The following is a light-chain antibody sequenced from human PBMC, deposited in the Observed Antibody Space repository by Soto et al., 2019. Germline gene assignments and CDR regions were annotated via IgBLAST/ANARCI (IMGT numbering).Light chain of an antibody. Sequence: DIQLTQSPSSLSASVGDRVTITCRASQSISSYLNWYQQKPGKAPKLLIYAASSLQSGVPSRFSGSGSGTDFTLTISSLQPEAFSTYYCQQSYRTLPITFGQGTRLEIK. CDR1: QSISSY. CDR2: AAS. J-gene: IGKJ5*01. V-gene: IGKV1-39*01. CDR3: QQSYRTLPIT.